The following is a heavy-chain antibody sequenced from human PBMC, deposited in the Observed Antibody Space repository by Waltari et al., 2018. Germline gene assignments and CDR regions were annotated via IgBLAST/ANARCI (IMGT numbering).Heavy chain of an antibody. CDR3: ATQRGQLRFLEWLLGCSPFDY. Sequence: QLQLQESGPGLVKPSETLSLTCTVSGGSISSSSYYWGWIRQPPGKGLEWIGSIYYSGSTYYNPSLKSRVTISVYTSKNQFSLKLSSVTAADTAVYYCATQRGQLRFLEWLLGCSPFDYWGQGTLVTVSS. V-gene: IGHV4-39*01. CDR1: GGSISSSSYY. CDR2: IYYSGST. J-gene: IGHJ4*02. D-gene: IGHD3-3*01.